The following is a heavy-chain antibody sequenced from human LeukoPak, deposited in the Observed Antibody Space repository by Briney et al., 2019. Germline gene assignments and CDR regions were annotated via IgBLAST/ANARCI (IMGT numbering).Heavy chain of an antibody. Sequence: PGGSLRLSCAASGFDFSSYALNWARQAPGKGLEWVAVISDDGSNEYYADSVKGRFTISRDNSKNTLYLQMNSLRPEDTALYHCVREGLVSSGFNHWGQGTLVTVSS. CDR1: GFDFSSYA. D-gene: IGHD6-19*01. CDR2: ISDDGSNE. J-gene: IGHJ5*02. V-gene: IGHV3-30*04. CDR3: VREGLVSSGFNH.